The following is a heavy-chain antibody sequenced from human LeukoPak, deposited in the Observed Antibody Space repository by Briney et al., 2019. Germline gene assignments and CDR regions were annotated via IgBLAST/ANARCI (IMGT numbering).Heavy chain of an antibody. CDR1: GGTFSIYA. CDR2: IIPIFGIA. CDR3: ARAVAARPFDP. Sequence: SVKVSCKASGGTFSIYAISWVRQAPGQGLEWMGRIIPIFGIANYAQKFQGRVTITADKSTSTAYMELSSLRSEDTAVYYCARAVAARPFDPWGQGTLVTVSS. D-gene: IGHD6-6*01. V-gene: IGHV1-69*04. J-gene: IGHJ5*02.